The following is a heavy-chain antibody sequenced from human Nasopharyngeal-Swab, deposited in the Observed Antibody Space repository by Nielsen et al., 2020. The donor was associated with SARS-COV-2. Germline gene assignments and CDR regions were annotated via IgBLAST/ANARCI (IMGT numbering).Heavy chain of an antibody. CDR2: INAGNGNT. V-gene: IGHV1-8*01. J-gene: IGHJ3*02. D-gene: IGHD4-17*01. Sequence: WVRQAPGQRLEWMGWINAGNGNTRYSQKFQGRVTMTRNTSISTAYMELSSLRSEDTAVYYCARGYMTTVTFDAFDIWGQGTMVTVSS. CDR3: ARGYMTTVTFDAFDI.